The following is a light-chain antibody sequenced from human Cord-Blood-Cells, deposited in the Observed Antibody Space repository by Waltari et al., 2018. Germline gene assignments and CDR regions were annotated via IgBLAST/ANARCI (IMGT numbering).Light chain of an antibody. V-gene: IGLV1-44*01. CDR2: SNN. CDR3: AAWDDSLNGHVV. Sequence: QSVLTQPPSASGTPGQRVTISCSGSSSNIGSNTVNWYQQLPGTAPKPLIYSNNQRPSGVPDRVSGSKSGTSASLAISGLQSEDEADYYCAAWDDSLNGHVVFGGGTKLTVL. CDR1: SSNIGSNT. J-gene: IGLJ2*01.